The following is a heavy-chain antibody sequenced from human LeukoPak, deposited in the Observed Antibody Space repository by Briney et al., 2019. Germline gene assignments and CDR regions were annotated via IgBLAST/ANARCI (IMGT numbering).Heavy chain of an antibody. CDR1: GVTFSDYE. Sequence: GGSLRLSCAACGVTFSDYEMNWVRQAPGKGLEWVSYISSSGRRIYYADSVKGRFTISRDNAKNSLYLQMNSLRVDDTAIYYCARGPRDPTEYCSRGTCSPTYEVWGQGTLVTVSS. D-gene: IGHD2-15*01. J-gene: IGHJ4*02. V-gene: IGHV3-48*03. CDR3: ARGPRDPTEYCSRGTCSPTYEV. CDR2: ISSSGRRI.